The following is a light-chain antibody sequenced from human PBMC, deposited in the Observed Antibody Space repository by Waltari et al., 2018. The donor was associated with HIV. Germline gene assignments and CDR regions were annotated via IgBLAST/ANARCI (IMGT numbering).Light chain of an antibody. Sequence: DIQLTQSPSFLSASVGDRVTITCRASQGISSYLAWYQQKPGKAPKLLIYTASTLQSGVPSRFRGSGSGTEFTLTISSLQPEDFATYYCQQVNRPGFTFGPGTKVDIK. CDR1: QGISSY. CDR2: TAS. CDR3: QQVNRPGFT. J-gene: IGKJ3*01. V-gene: IGKV1-9*01.